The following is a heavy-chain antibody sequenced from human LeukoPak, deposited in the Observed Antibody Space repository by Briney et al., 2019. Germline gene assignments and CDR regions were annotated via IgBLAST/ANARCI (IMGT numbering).Heavy chain of an antibody. CDR2: IYYSGIT. CDR3: VSILGSDYYDSSGTFDY. CDR1: GGSISSYY. V-gene: IGHV4-59*08. J-gene: IGHJ4*02. Sequence: NPSETLSLTCTVSGGSISSYYWSWIRQPPGKGLEWIGYIYYSGITNYNPSLKSRVTISVDTSKNQLYLKLSAVTAADTAVYDCVSILGSDYYDSSGTFDYWGQGTLVTVSS. D-gene: IGHD3-22*01.